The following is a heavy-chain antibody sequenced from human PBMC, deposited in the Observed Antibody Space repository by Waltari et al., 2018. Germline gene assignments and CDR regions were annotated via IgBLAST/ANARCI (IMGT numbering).Heavy chain of an antibody. CDR3: ARDVAALGYFDY. CDR2: IYYSGST. V-gene: IGHV4-31*03. J-gene: IGHJ4*02. CDR1: GGSISSGGYY. Sequence: QVQLQESGPGLVKPSQTLSLTCTVSGGSISSGGYYWSWIRQHPGKGLEWIGYIYYSGSTYYNPSLKSRVTISVDPSKNQVSLKLSSVTAADTAVYYCARDVAALGYFDYWGQGTLVTVSS. D-gene: IGHD5-12*01.